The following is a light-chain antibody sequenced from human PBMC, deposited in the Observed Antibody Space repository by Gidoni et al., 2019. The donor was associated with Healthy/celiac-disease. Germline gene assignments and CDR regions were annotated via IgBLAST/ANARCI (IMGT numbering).Light chain of an antibody. CDR3: QQYYSTPWT. J-gene: IGKJ1*01. CDR1: QSVLYSSNNKNY. CDR2: WAS. Sequence: DIVMTQSPDSLAVSLGERATINCKSSQSVLYSSNNKNYVAWYQQKPGQPPKLLIYWASTRDSGVPDRFSGSGSGTDFTLTISSLQAEDVAVYYCQQYYSTPWTFXXXTKVEIK. V-gene: IGKV4-1*01.